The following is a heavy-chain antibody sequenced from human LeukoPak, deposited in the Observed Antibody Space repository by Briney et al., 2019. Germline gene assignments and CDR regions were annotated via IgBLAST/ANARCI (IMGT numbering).Heavy chain of an antibody. CDR2: ISAYNGNT. Sequence: ASVKVSCTASGYTFTSYGISWVRQAPGQGLEWMGWISAYNGNTNYAQKFQGRVTITADESTSTAYMELSSLRSEDTAVYYCARLKMIFGVVMGAFDIWGQGTMVTVSS. V-gene: IGHV1-18*01. J-gene: IGHJ3*02. CDR3: ARLKMIFGVVMGAFDI. D-gene: IGHD3-3*01. CDR1: GYTFTSYG.